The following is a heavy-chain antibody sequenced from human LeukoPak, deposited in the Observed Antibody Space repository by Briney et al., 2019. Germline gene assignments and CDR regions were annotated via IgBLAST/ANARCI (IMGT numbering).Heavy chain of an antibody. CDR2: ISGSGGST. CDR1: GFTVSGNY. J-gene: IGHJ5*02. D-gene: IGHD1-7*01. V-gene: IGHV3-23*01. Sequence: PGGSLRLSCAASGFTVSGNYMTWVRQAPGKGLEWVSAISGSGGSTYYADSVKGRFTISRDNSKNTLYLQMNSLRAEDTAVYYCATQIAGTTQTWGQGTLVTVSS. CDR3: ATQIAGTTQT.